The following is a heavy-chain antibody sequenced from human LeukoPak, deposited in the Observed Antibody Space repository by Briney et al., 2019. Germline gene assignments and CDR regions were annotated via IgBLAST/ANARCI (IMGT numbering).Heavy chain of an antibody. CDR2: INSDGSST. CDR1: GFTFSSYG. D-gene: IGHD2-2*01. J-gene: IGHJ6*03. Sequence: GGSLRLSCAASGFTFSSYGMSWVRQAPGKGLEWVSRINSDGSSTSYADSVKGRFTISRDNAKNTLYLQMNSLRAEDTAVYYCARGVVVVPAGYYYYYMDVWGKGTTVTISS. V-gene: IGHV3-74*01. CDR3: ARGVVVVPAGYYYYYMDV.